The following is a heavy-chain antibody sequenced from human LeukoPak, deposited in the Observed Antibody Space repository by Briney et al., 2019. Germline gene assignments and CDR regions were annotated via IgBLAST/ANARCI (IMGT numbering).Heavy chain of an antibody. Sequence: ASVKVSCKASGYTFTSYYMHSGRQAPGQGLDWMGITNPSGGSTSYAQKFQGRVTMTRYTSTSTVYMELSSLRSEDTAVYYCARGEATYHCSSTSCYREIDGMDVWGKGPTVTVSS. V-gene: IGHV1-46*01. CDR3: ARGEATYHCSSTSCYREIDGMDV. CDR2: TNPSGGST. CDR1: GYTFTSYY. J-gene: IGHJ6*04. D-gene: IGHD2-2*01.